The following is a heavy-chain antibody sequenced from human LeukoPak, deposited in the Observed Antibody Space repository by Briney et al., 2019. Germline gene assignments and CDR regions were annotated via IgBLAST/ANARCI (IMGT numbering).Heavy chain of an antibody. V-gene: IGHV1-2*02. D-gene: IGHD6-6*01. CDR3: ASGPSDLGSSSQY. J-gene: IGHJ4*02. Sequence: ASVKVSCKASGYTFTGCYMHWVRQAPGLGLEWMGWINPNTGGTNYAQKFQGRVTMTTDTSISTAYMELSSLRYDDTAVYYCASGPSDLGSSSQYWGQGTLVTVSS. CDR1: GYTFTGCY. CDR2: INPNTGGT.